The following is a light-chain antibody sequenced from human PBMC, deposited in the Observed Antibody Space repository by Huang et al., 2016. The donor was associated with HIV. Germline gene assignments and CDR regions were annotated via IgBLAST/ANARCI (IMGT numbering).Light chain of an antibody. CDR3: QQYNDWPLT. Sequence: EIVMTQSPATLSVSPGERVTLSCRASQSLSSQLAWYKKKRGQAPRLLIYGVSTRATDIPAMFSGSGSGTDFTLTINSLQSEDFATYYCQQYNDWPLTFGQGTEVEIK. J-gene: IGKJ1*01. CDR2: GVS. CDR1: QSLSSQ. V-gene: IGKV3-15*01.